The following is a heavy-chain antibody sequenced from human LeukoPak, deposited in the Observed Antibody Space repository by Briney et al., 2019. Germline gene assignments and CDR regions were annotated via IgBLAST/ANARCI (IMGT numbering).Heavy chain of an antibody. Sequence: GVSLRLSCAASGFTLCSFRMNWVPQAPGKGLVWISFLSTSSSNFYYADSGKGRFTMSRDNAKSTLFLQMNSLRAEDTALYYCARDTGGGRFFNRFDPWGQGVLVTVSS. D-gene: IGHD3-16*01. J-gene: IGHJ5*02. CDR2: LSTSSSNF. CDR1: GFTLCSFR. V-gene: IGHV3-21*01. CDR3: ARDTGGGRFFNRFDP.